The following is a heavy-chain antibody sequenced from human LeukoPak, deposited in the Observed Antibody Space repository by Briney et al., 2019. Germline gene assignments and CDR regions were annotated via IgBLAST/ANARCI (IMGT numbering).Heavy chain of an antibody. CDR1: GFTFSSYA. Sequence: PGGSLRLSCAASGFTFSSYAMSWVRQAPGKGLEWVSGISGSGDNTYYADSVKGRFTISRDNSKNTLYLQMNSLRAEDTAVYYCARAKPGYGSGSYHSLFDYWGQGTLVTVSS. CDR3: ARAKPGYGSGSYHSLFDY. J-gene: IGHJ4*02. CDR2: ISGSGDNT. D-gene: IGHD3-10*01. V-gene: IGHV3-23*01.